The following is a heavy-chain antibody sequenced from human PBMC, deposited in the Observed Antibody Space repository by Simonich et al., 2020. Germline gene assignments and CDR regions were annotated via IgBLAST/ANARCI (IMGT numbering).Heavy chain of an antibody. J-gene: IGHJ3*02. V-gene: IGHV3-74*01. Sequence: EVQLVESGGGLVQPGGSLRLSCAASGFTFSSYWMHWVRQAPGKGRGWVSHSNRDGSSTSYADSVKGRFTISRDNAKNTLYLQMNSLRAEDTAVYYCARDYSNYDAFDIWGQGTMVTVSS. CDR2: SNRDGSST. CDR1: GFTFSSYW. D-gene: IGHD4-4*01. CDR3: ARDYSNYDAFDI.